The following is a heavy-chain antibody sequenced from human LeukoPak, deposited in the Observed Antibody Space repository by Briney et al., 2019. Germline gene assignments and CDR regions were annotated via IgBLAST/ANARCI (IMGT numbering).Heavy chain of an antibody. V-gene: IGHV4-39*01. Sequence: SDTLSLTCTVSGGSISSSSYYWGWIRQPPGKGLEWIGSIYYSGSTYYNPSLKSRITISVDTSKNQFSLKLSSVTAADTAVYYCARFPFDYWGQGTLVTVSS. CDR2: IYYSGST. CDR3: ARFPFDY. CDR1: GGSISSSSYY. J-gene: IGHJ4*02.